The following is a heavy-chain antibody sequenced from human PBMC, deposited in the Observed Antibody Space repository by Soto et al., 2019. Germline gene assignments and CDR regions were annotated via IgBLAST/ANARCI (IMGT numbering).Heavy chain of an antibody. CDR2: ISRSGGST. D-gene: IGHD3-22*01. Sequence: GGSLRLSCVASGFTVEDYVMHWVRQAPGKGLEWVSGISRSGGSTGYADSVKGRFTISRDNFKNSLYLQMNSLRAEDTAVYYCAKDSFPPITMIMGTAFDIWGQGTMVTVSS. CDR3: AKDSFPPITMIMGTAFDI. V-gene: IGHV3-9*01. CDR1: GFTVEDYV. J-gene: IGHJ3*02.